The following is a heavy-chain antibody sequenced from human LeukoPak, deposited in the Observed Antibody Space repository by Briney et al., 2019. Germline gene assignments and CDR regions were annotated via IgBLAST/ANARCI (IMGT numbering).Heavy chain of an antibody. J-gene: IGHJ4*02. D-gene: IGHD4-17*01. CDR1: GFTVSSNY. V-gene: IGHV3-74*01. CDR2: ISSDGSST. Sequence: GGSLRLSCAASGFTVSSNYMSWVRQAPGKGPVWVSRISSDGSSTSYADSVKGRFTISRDNAKNTLYLQMTSVRVEDTAVYYCARGPVTTIYYFDYWGRGTLVTVSS. CDR3: ARGPVTTIYYFDY.